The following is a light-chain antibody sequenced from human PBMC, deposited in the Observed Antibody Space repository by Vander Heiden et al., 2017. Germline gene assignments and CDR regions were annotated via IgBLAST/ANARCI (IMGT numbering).Light chain of an antibody. J-gene: IGKJ2*01. V-gene: IGKV1-5*03. CDR3: QQYNRYAYT. CDR2: KAS. Sequence: DIQMTQSTSTLSASVGDRVTITCRASQSSSSWLAWYQQKPGKAPKLLIYKASSLESGVPSRFSGSGSGTEFTLTISSLQPDDFATYYCQQYNRYAYTFGQGTKLEIK. CDR1: QSSSSW.